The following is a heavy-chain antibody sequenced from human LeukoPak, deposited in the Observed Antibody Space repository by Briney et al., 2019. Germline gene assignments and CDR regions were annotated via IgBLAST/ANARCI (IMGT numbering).Heavy chain of an antibody. CDR1: GYTFTGYY. CDR3: ARGRYSSSWYDSYYYYYMDV. CDR2: INPNSGGT. Sequence: GASVKVSCKASGYTFTGYYMHWVRQAPGQGLEWMGWINPNSGGTNYAQKFQGRVTMTRDTSISTAYMELSRLRSDDTAVYYCARGRYSSSWYDSYYYYYMDVWGKGTTVTVSS. D-gene: IGHD6-13*01. J-gene: IGHJ6*03. V-gene: IGHV1-2*02.